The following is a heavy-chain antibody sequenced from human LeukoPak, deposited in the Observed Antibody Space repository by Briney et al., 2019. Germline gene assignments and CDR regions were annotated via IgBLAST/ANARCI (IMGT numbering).Heavy chain of an antibody. CDR1: GYTFTSYY. CDR2: INPSGGST. D-gene: IGHD2-15*01. V-gene: IGHV1-46*01. J-gene: IGHJ4*02. Sequence: GASVKVSCKASGYTFTSYYMHWVRQAPGQGLEWMGIINPSGGSTGYAQKFQGRGTMTRSMSTSTVYMELSSLRSEDTAVYYCAREGSIGYCSGGSCHDYYFDYWGQGTLVTVSS. CDR3: AREGSIGYCSGGSCHDYYFDY.